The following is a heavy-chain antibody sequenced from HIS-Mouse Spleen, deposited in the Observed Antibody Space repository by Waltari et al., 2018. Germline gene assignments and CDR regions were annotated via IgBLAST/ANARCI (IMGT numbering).Heavy chain of an antibody. D-gene: IGHD1-26*01. J-gene: IGHJ4*02. Sequence: QVQLQQWGAGLLKPSETLSLTCAVYGGSFSGYYWSWIRQPPGKGLEWLVEINHSGRTDTDPSLKSRVTISVGTSKNQFSLKLSAVTAADTAVYYCARGRDSGSYYLDDWGQGTLVTVSS. CDR2: INHSGRT. V-gene: IGHV4-34*01. CDR3: ARGRDSGSYYLDD. CDR1: GGSFSGYY.